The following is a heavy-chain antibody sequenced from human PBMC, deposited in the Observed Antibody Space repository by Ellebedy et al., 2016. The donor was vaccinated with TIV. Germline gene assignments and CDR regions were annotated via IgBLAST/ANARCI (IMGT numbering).Heavy chain of an antibody. CDR3: AREGGDDGGTRSDY. Sequence: SETLSLXXTVSGGTINTSSYYWSWIRQPPGKGLEWIGGIFYRGTAYYNPSLESRVTISVDTSKNQFSLKLSSVTAADTAMYYCAREGGDDGGTRSDYWGQGTLVTVSS. CDR1: GGTINTSSYY. D-gene: IGHD1-1*01. V-gene: IGHV4-39*07. J-gene: IGHJ4*02. CDR2: IFYRGTA.